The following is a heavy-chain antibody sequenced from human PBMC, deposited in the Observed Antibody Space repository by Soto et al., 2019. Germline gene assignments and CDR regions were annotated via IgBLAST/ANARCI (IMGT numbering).Heavy chain of an antibody. J-gene: IGHJ4*02. Sequence: PSDTLSLTCTVSGGCISSNYWSWIRQPPGKGLEWIGYIYYSGSTNYNPSLKSRVTISVDTSKNQFSLKVSSVTAADTAVYYCAREAVGTFDYWGQGTLVTVSS. V-gene: IGHV4-59*01. D-gene: IGHD6-19*01. CDR3: AREAVGTFDY. CDR2: IYYSGST. CDR1: GGCISSNY.